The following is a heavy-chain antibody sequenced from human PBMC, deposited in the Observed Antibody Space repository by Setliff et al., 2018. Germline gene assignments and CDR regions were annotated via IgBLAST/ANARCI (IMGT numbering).Heavy chain of an antibody. CDR2: AYTTGST. J-gene: IGHJ6*03. CDR3: ARVRITPYCMNV. D-gene: IGHD3-10*01. CDR1: GGSMGSYY. Sequence: SETLSLTCTVSGGSMGSYYWTWIRQSAGKGLEWIGRAYTTGSTAFNPSLNSRVTMSLDKSKNQFSLKLYSVTAADTAVYFCARVRITPYCMNVWGKGTTVTVSS. V-gene: IGHV4-4*07.